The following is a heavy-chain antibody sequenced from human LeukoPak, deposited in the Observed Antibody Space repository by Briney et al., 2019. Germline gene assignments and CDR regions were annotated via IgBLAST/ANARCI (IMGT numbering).Heavy chain of an antibody. Sequence: GGSLRLSCAASGFTFSSCSMNWVRQAPGKGLEWVSSISTSSTYIYYADSVKGRLTISRDDAKNSLYLQMNSLGADDTAVYYCARDQFGTRLDWGQGTLVTVSS. CDR3: ARDQFGTRLD. J-gene: IGHJ4*02. V-gene: IGHV3-21*01. CDR1: GFTFSSCS. CDR2: ISTSSTYI. D-gene: IGHD1-1*01.